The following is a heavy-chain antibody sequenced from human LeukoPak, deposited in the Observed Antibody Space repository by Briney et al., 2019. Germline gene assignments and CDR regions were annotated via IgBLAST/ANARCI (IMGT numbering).Heavy chain of an antibody. V-gene: IGHV3-23*01. Sequence: GGSLRLSCAASGFTFSSYAMSWVRQAPGKGLEWVSDISGSGGSTYYADSVKGRFTISRDNSKNTLYLQMNSLRAEDTAVYYCAKDSFPFIPAAENWFDPWGQGTLVTVSS. CDR3: AKDSFPFIPAAENWFDP. J-gene: IGHJ5*02. CDR1: GFTFSSYA. CDR2: ISGSGGST. D-gene: IGHD2-2*01.